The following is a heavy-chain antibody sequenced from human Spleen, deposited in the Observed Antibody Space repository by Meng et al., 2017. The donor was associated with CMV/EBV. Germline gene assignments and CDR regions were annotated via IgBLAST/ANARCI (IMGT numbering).Heavy chain of an antibody. J-gene: IGHJ4*02. Sequence: KASGGTFNSYVVSWVRQAPGHRPEWMGGIIPSSTTNYAQKFQGRVTVTTDDSASTTYLELRALTSEDTALYYCAASPGFLVPAATVYWGQGTLVTVSS. CDR3: AASPGFLVPAATVY. CDR2: IIPSSTT. CDR1: GGTFNSYV. D-gene: IGHD2-2*01. V-gene: IGHV1-69*05.